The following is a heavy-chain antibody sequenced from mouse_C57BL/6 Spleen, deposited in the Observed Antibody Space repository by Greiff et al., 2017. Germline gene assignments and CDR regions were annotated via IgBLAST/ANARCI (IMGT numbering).Heavy chain of an antibody. CDR1: GFTFTDYY. D-gene: IGHD1-1*01. Sequence: EVKVVESGGGLVQPGGSLSLSCAASGFTFTDYYMSWVRQPPGKALEWLGFIRNKANGYTTEYSASVKGRFTISRDNSQSILYLQMNALRAEDSATYYCARYYYYGSGWFAYWGQGTLVTVSA. CDR3: ARYYYYGSGWFAY. J-gene: IGHJ3*01. CDR2: IRNKANGYTT. V-gene: IGHV7-3*01.